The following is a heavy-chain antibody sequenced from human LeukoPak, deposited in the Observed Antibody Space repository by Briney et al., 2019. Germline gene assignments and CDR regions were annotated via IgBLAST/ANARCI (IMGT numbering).Heavy chain of an antibody. CDR1: GFTFSNYW. CDR2: IKQDGSEK. D-gene: IGHD3-22*01. J-gene: IGHJ4*02. V-gene: IGHV3-7*01. CDR3: AREEGGYYYGDY. Sequence: SGGSLRLSCAASGFTFSNYWMSWVRQAPGKGLEWVANIKQDGSEKYYVDSVKGRSTISRDNAKNSLYLQMNSLRVEDTAVYYCAREEGGYYYGDYWGQGTLVTVSS.